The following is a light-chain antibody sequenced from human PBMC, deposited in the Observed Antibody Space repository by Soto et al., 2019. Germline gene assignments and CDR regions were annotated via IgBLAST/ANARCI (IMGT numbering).Light chain of an antibody. V-gene: IGLV1-44*01. CDR1: SSNIGSKP. CDR3: AALDDSLNGLV. Sequence: QSVLTQPPSSSGTPGQRVTISCSGSSSNIGSKPVNWYQQLPGAAPKLLIHNTNQRPSGVPDRFSGSKSGTSASLAISRLQSDDEAHYYCAALDDSLNGLVFGGGTKLTVL. J-gene: IGLJ2*01. CDR2: NTN.